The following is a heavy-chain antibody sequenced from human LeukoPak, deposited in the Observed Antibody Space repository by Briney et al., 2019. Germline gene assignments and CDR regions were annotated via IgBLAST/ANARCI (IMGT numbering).Heavy chain of an antibody. D-gene: IGHD6-19*01. CDR2: IYYSGST. J-gene: IGHJ4*02. CDR3: ASRVWPQWLVTGSVHY. V-gene: IGHV4-39*01. CDR1: GGSISSSSYY. Sequence: SETLSLTCTVSGGSISSSSYYWGWIRQPPGKGLEWIGSIYYSGSTYYNPSLKSRVTISVDTSKNQFSLKLSSVTAADTAVYYCASRVWPQWLVTGSVHYWGQGTLVTVSS.